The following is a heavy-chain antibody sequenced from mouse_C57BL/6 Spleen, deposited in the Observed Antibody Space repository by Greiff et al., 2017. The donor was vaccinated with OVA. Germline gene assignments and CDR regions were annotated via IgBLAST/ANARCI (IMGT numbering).Heavy chain of an antibody. D-gene: IGHD2-3*01. CDR2: ISDGGSYT. CDR3: ARGGDGYLAWFAY. Sequence: EVHLVESGGGLVKPGGSLKLSCAASGFTFSSYAMSWDRQTPEKRLEWVATISDGGSYTYYPDNVKGRFTISRDNAKNNLYLQMSHLKSEDTAMYYCARGGDGYLAWFAYWGQGTLVTVSA. V-gene: IGHV5-4*01. CDR1: GFTFSSYA. J-gene: IGHJ3*01.